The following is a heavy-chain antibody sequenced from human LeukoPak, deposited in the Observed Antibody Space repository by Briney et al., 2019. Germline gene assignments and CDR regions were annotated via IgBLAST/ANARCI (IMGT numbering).Heavy chain of an antibody. J-gene: IGHJ4*02. CDR1: GFTFSSYT. D-gene: IGHD6-19*01. CDR2: ISYDGSNK. CDR3: ARGGYSSGWSFMGDY. V-gene: IGHV3-30-3*01. Sequence: GGSLRLSCAASGFTFSSYTMHWVRQAPGKGLEWVAVISYDGSNKYYADSVKGRFTISRDNSKNTLYLQMNSLRAEDTAVYYCARGGYSSGWSFMGDYWGQGTLVTVST.